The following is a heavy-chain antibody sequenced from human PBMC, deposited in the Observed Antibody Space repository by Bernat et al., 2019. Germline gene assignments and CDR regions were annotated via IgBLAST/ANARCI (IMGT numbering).Heavy chain of an antibody. Sequence: QVQLVESGGGVVQPGRSLRLSCAASGFTFSSYGMHWVRQAPGKGLEWVAVIWYDGSNKYYADSVKGRFTISRDNSKNTLYLQMNSLRAEDTAVYYCAKDVQAGTEYFQHWGQGTLVTVSS. CDR1: GFTFSSYG. V-gene: IGHV3-33*06. D-gene: IGHD6-19*01. CDR2: IWYDGSNK. J-gene: IGHJ1*01. CDR3: AKDVQAGTEYFQH.